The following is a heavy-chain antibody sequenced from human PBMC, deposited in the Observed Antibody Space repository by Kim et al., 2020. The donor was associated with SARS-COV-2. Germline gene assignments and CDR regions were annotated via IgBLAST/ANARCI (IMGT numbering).Heavy chain of an antibody. V-gene: IGHV3-73*01. CDR2: SDAT. J-gene: IGHJ4*02. Sequence: SDATAYAASVKGRFTISRDDSKNTAYLQMNSLKTEDTAVYYCASHDYGDYWGQGTLVTVSS. CDR3: ASHDYGDY.